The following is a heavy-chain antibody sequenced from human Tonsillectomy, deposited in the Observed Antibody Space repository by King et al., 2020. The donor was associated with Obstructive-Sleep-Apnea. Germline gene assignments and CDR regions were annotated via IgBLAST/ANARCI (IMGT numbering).Heavy chain of an antibody. CDR1: GFTFSDYY. V-gene: IGHV3-11*06. D-gene: IGHD3-3*01. J-gene: IGHJ6*02. Sequence: VQLVESGGGLVKPGGSLRLSCAASGFTFSDYYMSWIRQAPGKGLEWVSYISSSSSYTNYADSVKGRFTISRDNAKNSLYLQMNSLRAEDTAVYYCAGGGGVHYYYYYGMDVWGQGTTVTVSS. CDR2: ISSSSSYT. CDR3: AGGGGVHYYYYYGMDV.